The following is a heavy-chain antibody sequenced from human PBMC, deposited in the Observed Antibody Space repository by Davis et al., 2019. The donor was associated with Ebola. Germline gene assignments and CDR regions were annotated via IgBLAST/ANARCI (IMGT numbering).Heavy chain of an antibody. D-gene: IGHD2/OR15-2a*01. V-gene: IGHV3-30-3*01. Sequence: PGGSLRLSCAASGFTFGTHAFHWLRQAPGKGLEWVALMSIHGSNERYTDSVRGRFTVFRDDSKSIFYLQMSSLRPEDTAMYYCAKDWVYDPQVEFESWGQGTLVTVS. CDR3: AKDWVYDPQVEFES. J-gene: IGHJ4*02. CDR1: GFTFGTHA. CDR2: MSIHGSNE.